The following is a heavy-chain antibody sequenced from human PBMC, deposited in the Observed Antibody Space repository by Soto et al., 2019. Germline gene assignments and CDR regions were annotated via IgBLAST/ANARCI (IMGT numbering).Heavy chain of an antibody. J-gene: IGHJ4*02. CDR1: VFTFSSYS. D-gene: IGHD3-22*01. Sequence: RLSCAASVFTFSSYSMNWVRQAPGKGLEWVSSISSSSSYIYYADSVKGRFTISRDNAKNSLYLQMNSLRAEDTAVYYCASSHYYDSSGYQDYWGQGTLVTVSS. V-gene: IGHV3-21*01. CDR3: ASSHYYDSSGYQDY. CDR2: ISSSSSYI.